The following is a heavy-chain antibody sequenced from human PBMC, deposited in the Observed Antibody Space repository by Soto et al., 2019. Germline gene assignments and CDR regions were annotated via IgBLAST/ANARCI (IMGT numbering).Heavy chain of an antibody. D-gene: IGHD2-15*01. J-gene: IGHJ4*02. V-gene: IGHV4-34*01. CDR3: ARGMRNYVGVVVAAIPLFDY. CDR1: GGSFSGYY. Sequence: QVQLQQWGAGLLKPSETLSLTCAVYGGSFSGYYWSWIRQPPGKGLEWIGEINHSGSTNYNPSLKSRVTISVDTSKNQFSLKLSSVTAADTAVYYCARGMRNYVGVVVAAIPLFDYWGQGTLVTVSS. CDR2: INHSGST.